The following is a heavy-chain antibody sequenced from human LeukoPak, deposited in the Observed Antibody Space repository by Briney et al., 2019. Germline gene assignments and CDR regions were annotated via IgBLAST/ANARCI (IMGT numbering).Heavy chain of an antibody. V-gene: IGHV3-21*01. CDR3: MSSGWGIIDY. CDR1: GFTFSSYA. D-gene: IGHD3-16*01. Sequence: GGSLRLSCAASGFTFSSYAMSWVRQAPGKGLEWVSSISSSSSYIYYADSVKGRFTISRDNAKNSLYLQMNSLRAEDTAVYYCMSSGWGIIDYWGQGTLVTVSS. CDR2: ISSSSSYI. J-gene: IGHJ4*02.